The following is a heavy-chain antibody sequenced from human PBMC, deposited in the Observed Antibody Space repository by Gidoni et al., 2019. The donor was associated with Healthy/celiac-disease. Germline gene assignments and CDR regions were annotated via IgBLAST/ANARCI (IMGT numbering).Heavy chain of an antibody. CDR1: GLTFGSFG. Sequence: QVQLVESGGGVVQPGRSLSLSCAASGLTFGSFGMHWVRQAPGKGLEWVAVIWYDGSNKYYADSVKGRFTISRDNSKNTLYLQMNSLRAEDTAVYYCARDPDSSGYYNGGLDYWGQGTLVTVSS. CDR3: ARDPDSSGYYNGGLDY. CDR2: IWYDGSNK. D-gene: IGHD3-22*01. V-gene: IGHV3-33*01. J-gene: IGHJ4*02.